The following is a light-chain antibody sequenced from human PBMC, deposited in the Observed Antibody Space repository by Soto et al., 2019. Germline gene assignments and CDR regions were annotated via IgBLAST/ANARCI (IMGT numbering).Light chain of an antibody. J-gene: IGKJ5*01. Sequence: EIVLTQSPGTLSLSPGERATLSCRASQSVSSSYLAWYQQKPGQAPRLLIYGVSSRATGIPDRFSGSGSETDFTLTISSLEPEDSAVYYCQQRHMWPITFGQGTRLEIK. V-gene: IGKV3D-20*02. CDR2: GVS. CDR3: QQRHMWPIT. CDR1: QSVSSSY.